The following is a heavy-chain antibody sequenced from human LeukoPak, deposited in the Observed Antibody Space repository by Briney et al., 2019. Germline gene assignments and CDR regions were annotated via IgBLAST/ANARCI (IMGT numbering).Heavy chain of an antibody. D-gene: IGHD3-3*01. J-gene: IGHJ5*02. Sequence: EESLKISCKGSGYSFTSYWIGWVRQMPGKGLEWMGIIYPGDSDTRYSPSFQGQVAISADKSISTAYLQWSSLKASDTAMYYCARSLTIFGVAFDNWFDPWGQGTLVTVSS. V-gene: IGHV5-51*01. CDR3: ARSLTIFGVAFDNWFDP. CDR1: GYSFTSYW. CDR2: IYPGDSDT.